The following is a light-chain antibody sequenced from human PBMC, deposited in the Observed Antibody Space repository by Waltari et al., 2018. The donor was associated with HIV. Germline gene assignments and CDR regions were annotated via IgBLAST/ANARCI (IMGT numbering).Light chain of an antibody. Sequence: QSALTQPRSVSGSPGQSVTISCTGTASAIGYFDYVPWYQQYPGKAPKVIIYEGFQRPSGVPDRFTASKSGITASLTISGLQDEDEADYYCCSYAGTYTYVFGSGTTVTVL. J-gene: IGLJ1*01. CDR1: ASAIGYFDY. V-gene: IGLV2-11*01. CDR3: CSYAGTYTYV. CDR2: EGF.